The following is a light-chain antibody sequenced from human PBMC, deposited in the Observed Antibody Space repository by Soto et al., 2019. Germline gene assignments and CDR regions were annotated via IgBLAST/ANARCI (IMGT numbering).Light chain of an antibody. Sequence: EIVMTQSPATLSVSPGETATLSCRASQSVNRKVAWYQQKPGQAPRLLIYGASTGATDIPDRFSGSGSGTEFPRTISSLQSEDFAVYYCQQYDKWPRWTFGQGTKVEIK. CDR2: GAS. CDR1: QSVNRK. V-gene: IGKV3-15*01. J-gene: IGKJ1*01. CDR3: QQYDKWPRWT.